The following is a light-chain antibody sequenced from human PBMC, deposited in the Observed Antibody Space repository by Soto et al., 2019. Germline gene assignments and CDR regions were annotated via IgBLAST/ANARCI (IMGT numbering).Light chain of an antibody. V-gene: IGKV3-15*01. CDR2: GAS. J-gene: IGKJ1*01. CDR1: QGVSSY. Sequence: EIVMTQSPATLSVSPGERATLSCRASQGVSSYLAWYQQKPGQAPSLLIYGASTRATGIPARFSGSGSGTDFTLTISSLQSEDFAVYYCQQYNNWPRTFGQGTKVEIK. CDR3: QQYNNWPRT.